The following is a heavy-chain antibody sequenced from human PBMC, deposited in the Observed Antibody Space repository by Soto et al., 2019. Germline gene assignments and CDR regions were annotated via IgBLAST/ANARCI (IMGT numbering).Heavy chain of an antibody. D-gene: IGHD6-13*01. J-gene: IGHJ3*01. CDR1: GGTLNKHA. CDR2: IIPMLGIP. Sequence: QVQLVQSGAEVKKPGSSVQVSCKASGGTLNKHAITWVRPAPGHGHEWLGGIIPMLGIPKYPQKFQGRVTITADDTTNTSHMELHSLTSDDTAVYYCAKGGTSGWLKGAYDVWGQGTMVTVSS. CDR3: AKGGTSGWLKGAYDV. V-gene: IGHV1-69*01.